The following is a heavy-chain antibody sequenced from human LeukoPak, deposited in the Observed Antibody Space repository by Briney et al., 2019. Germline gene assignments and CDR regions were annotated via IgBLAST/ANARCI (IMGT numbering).Heavy chain of an antibody. CDR2: IDTSGNT. Sequence: SGGSLRLSCAGSGFTFSSYPMTWVRQAPGKGLDWVSTIDTSGNTDYADSVKGRFTISRDNSRNTLYLQMNSLRAEDTAVYFCAKCSRPSSRVFDYWGQGTLATVSP. CDR1: GFTFSSYP. J-gene: IGHJ4*02. CDR3: AKCSRPSSRVFDY. D-gene: IGHD6-13*01. V-gene: IGHV3-23*01.